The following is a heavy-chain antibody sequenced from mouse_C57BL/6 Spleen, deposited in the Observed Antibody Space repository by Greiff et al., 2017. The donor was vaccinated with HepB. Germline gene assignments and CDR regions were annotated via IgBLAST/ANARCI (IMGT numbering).Heavy chain of an antibody. CDR2: INPNNGGT. V-gene: IGHV1-22*01. CDR3: ARDQDYAMDY. J-gene: IGHJ4*01. Sequence: EVKLVESGPELVKPGASVKMSCKASGYTFTDYNMHWVKQSHGKSLEGIGYINPNNGGTSYNQKFKGKATLTVNKFSSTAYMELRSLTSEDSAVYYCARDQDYAMDYWGQGTSVTVSS. CDR1: GYTFTDYN.